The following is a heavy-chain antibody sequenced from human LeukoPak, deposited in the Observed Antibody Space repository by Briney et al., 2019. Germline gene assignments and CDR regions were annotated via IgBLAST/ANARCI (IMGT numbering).Heavy chain of an antibody. J-gene: IGHJ6*03. D-gene: IGHD3-9*01. V-gene: IGHV1-8*02. Sequence: GASVKVSCKASGGTFSSYAISWVRQAPGQGLEWMGWMNPNSGNTGYAQKFQGRVTMTRNTSISTAYMELSSLRSEDTAVYYCARGEKRLRYFDWSPRYYYYMDVWGKGTTVTISS. CDR3: ARGEKRLRYFDWSPRYYYYMDV. CDR2: MNPNSGNT. CDR1: GGTFSSYA.